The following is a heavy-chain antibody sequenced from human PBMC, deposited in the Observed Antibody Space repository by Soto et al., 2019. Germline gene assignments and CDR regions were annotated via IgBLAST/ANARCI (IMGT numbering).Heavy chain of an antibody. CDR2: ISGSGGST. Sequence: GGSLRLSCAASGFTFSSYAMTWVRQAPGKGLEWVSTISGSGGSTYYADSVKGRFTISRDNSKNTLYLQMNSLRAEDTAVYYCAKDTDSLNPYYFDYWGQGTSVTVSS. D-gene: IGHD4-17*01. V-gene: IGHV3-23*01. J-gene: IGHJ4*02. CDR1: GFTFSSYA. CDR3: AKDTDSLNPYYFDY.